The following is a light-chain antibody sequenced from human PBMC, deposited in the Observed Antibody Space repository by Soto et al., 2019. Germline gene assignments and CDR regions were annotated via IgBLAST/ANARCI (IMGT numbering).Light chain of an antibody. V-gene: IGLV1-47*02. CDR3: AAWDDSLSGYV. J-gene: IGLJ1*01. Sequence: VLTQPPSASGTPGQRVTISCSGSSSNIGSNYVYWYQQLPGTAPKLLIYSNNQRPSGVPDRFSGSKSGTSASLAISGLRSEDEADYYCAAWDDSLSGYVFGTGTRPPS. CDR2: SNN. CDR1: SSNIGSNY.